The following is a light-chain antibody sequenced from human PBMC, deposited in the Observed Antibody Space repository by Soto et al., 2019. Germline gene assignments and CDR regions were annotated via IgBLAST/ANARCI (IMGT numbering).Light chain of an antibody. J-gene: IGKJ1*01. Sequence: DIQMTQSPSSLSASVGDRVTITCRASQSIRTYLNWYQQKPGKAPKLLIYGASNLETGVPSRFSGSGSGTDFTLTISSLQPEDFATYYCQQSYDTTWAFGQGTRVETK. CDR2: GAS. V-gene: IGKV1-39*01. CDR1: QSIRTY. CDR3: QQSYDTTWA.